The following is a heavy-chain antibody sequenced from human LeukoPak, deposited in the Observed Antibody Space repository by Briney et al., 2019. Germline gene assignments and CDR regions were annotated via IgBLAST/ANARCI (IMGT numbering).Heavy chain of an antibody. Sequence: GGSLRLSCAASGFTFSSYAMHWVRQAPGKGLEWVAVISYDGSNKYYADSVKGRFTISRDNSKNTLYLQVNSLRAEDTAVYYCARDQLNSSGLDYWGQGTLVTVSS. CDR3: ARDQLNSSGLDY. J-gene: IGHJ4*02. CDR1: GFTFSSYA. V-gene: IGHV3-30-3*01. D-gene: IGHD6-19*01. CDR2: ISYDGSNK.